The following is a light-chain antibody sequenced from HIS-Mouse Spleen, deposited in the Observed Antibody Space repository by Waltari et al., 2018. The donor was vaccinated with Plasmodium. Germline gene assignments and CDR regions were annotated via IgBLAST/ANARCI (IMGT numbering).Light chain of an antibody. CDR2: QDS. CDR3: QAWDSSTVV. CDR1: KLGDKY. J-gene: IGLJ2*01. Sequence: SYELTQPPSVSVSPGQTASITCPGDKLGDKYACWYQQKPGQSPVLVIYQDSKRPSGIPEGFSGSNSGNTATLTSRGAQARDEADYYCQAWDSSTVVFGGGTKLTVL. V-gene: IGLV3-1*01.